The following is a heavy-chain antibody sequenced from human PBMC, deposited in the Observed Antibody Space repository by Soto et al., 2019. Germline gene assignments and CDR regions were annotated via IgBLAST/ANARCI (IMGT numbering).Heavy chain of an antibody. CDR3: ARQVAVAGIEEWFDP. CDR2: IYYSGST. Sequence: QLQLQESGPGLVKPAETLSLTCTVSGGSISSSSYYWGWIRQPPGKGLEWIGSIYYSGSTYYNPSLKSRVTISVDTSKNQFSLKLSSVTAADTAVYYCARQVAVAGIEEWFDPRGQGTLVTVSS. D-gene: IGHD6-19*01. CDR1: GGSISSSSYY. J-gene: IGHJ5*02. V-gene: IGHV4-39*01.